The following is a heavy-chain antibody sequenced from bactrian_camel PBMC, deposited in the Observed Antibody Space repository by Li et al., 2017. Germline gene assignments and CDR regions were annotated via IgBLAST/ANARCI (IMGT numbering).Heavy chain of an antibody. Sequence: QVQLVESGGGSVQAGGSLRLSCAVSRDGHASNCLGWFRQAPGKAREGVAAISSAGATLYADSVKGRFTISKDNTKNTLYLQMNNLQPEDTATYYCAEGRGSRGEHCYSLNYWGQGTQVTVS. CDR1: RDGHASNC. CDR2: ISSAGAT. V-gene: IGHV3S55*01. J-gene: IGHJ4*01. CDR3: AEGRGSRGEHCYSLNY. D-gene: IGHD6*01.